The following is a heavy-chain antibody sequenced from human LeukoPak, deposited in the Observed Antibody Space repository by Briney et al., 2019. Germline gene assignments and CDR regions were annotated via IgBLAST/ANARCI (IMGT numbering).Heavy chain of an antibody. V-gene: IGHV4-39*01. D-gene: IGHD3-22*01. CDR1: GGSISSSRYY. CDR2: IYYSGST. CDR3: ASHYYDSSGFYYIEDY. Sequence: PSETLSLTCTVSGGSISSSRYYWGWIRQPPGKGLEWVGSIYYSGSTYYNPSLKSRVTISVDTSKNQFSLKLNHMTAADTAVYYCASHYYDSSGFYYIEDYWGQGTLVTVSS. J-gene: IGHJ4*02.